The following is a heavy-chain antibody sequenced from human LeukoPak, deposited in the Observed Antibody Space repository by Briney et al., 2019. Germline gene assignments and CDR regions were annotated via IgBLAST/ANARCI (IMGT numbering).Heavy chain of an antibody. CDR2: IRQDGSEK. Sequence: GGSLRLSCAASGFTFSDYWMSWVRQPPGKGLEWVANIRQDGSEKYYVDSVKGRFTISRDNAKNSLYLQMNSLTAEGTAVYYCARDRRPSIYGGLDSWGQGTLVTVSS. J-gene: IGHJ5*02. V-gene: IGHV3-7*01. CDR1: GFTFSDYW. D-gene: IGHD4-23*01. CDR3: ARDRRPSIYGGLDS.